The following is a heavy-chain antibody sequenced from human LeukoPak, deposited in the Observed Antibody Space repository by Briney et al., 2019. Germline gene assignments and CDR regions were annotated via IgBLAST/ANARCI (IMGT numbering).Heavy chain of an antibody. CDR3: ARGAYYDFWSALGANAFDI. V-gene: IGHV5-51*01. Sequence: GESLKIPCKGSGYSFTSYWIGWVRQMPGKGLEWMGIIYPGDSDTRYSPSFQGQVTISADKSISTAYLQWSSLKASDTAMYYCARGAYYDFWSALGANAFDIWGQGTMVTVSS. D-gene: IGHD3-3*01. CDR2: IYPGDSDT. J-gene: IGHJ3*02. CDR1: GYSFTSYW.